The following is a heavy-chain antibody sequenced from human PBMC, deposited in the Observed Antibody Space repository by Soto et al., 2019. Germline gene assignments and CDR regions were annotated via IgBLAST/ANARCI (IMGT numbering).Heavy chain of an antibody. CDR1: GFTFSSYA. D-gene: IGHD6-13*01. Sequence: EVQLLESGGGLVQPGGSLRLSCAASGFTFSSYAMSWVRQAPGKGLEWVSAISGSGGSTYYADSVKGRFTISRDNSMNTLYLQMNSLRAEDTAVYYGAKDRELRRSSSPDDYWGQGTLVTVSS. J-gene: IGHJ4*02. V-gene: IGHV3-23*01. CDR2: ISGSGGST. CDR3: AKDRELRRSSSPDDY.